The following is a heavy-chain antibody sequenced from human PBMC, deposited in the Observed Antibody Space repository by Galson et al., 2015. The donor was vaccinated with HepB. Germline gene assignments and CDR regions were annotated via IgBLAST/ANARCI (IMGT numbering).Heavy chain of an antibody. D-gene: IGHD6-19*01. Sequence: SLRLSCAASGFTFSSYAMHWVRQAPGKGLEYVSAISSDGRSTYYADSVKGRFTISRDNSKNTLFLQMSSLRAEDTAVYYCVKRYTSGWYDSWGQGTLVTVSS. J-gene: IGHJ5*01. CDR3: VKRYTSGWYDS. CDR2: ISSDGRST. V-gene: IGHV3-64D*06. CDR1: GFTFSSYA.